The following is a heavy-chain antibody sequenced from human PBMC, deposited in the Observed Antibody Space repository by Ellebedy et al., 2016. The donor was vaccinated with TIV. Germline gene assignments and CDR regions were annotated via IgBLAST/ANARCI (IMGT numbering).Heavy chain of an antibody. Sequence: GESLKISCAASGFSLSRSWMSWVRQAQGKGLEWVANIKQDGSAKSYVDSVKGRFTISRDNTNNSVYLQMDSLRVEDTAVYYCATYRTASVGYFFDNWGQGTLVTVSS. CDR1: GFSLSRSW. D-gene: IGHD2-2*02. J-gene: IGHJ4*02. V-gene: IGHV3-7*03. CDR3: ATYRTASVGYFFDN. CDR2: IKQDGSAK.